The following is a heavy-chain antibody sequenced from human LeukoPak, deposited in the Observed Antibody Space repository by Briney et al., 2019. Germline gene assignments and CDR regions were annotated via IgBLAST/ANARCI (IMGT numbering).Heavy chain of an antibody. D-gene: IGHD3-10*01. J-gene: IGHJ4*02. CDR1: GGSFSGYY. Sequence: PSETLSLTCAVYGGSFSGYYWSWIRQPPGKGLEWIGEINHSGNTNYNPSLKSRVTISVDTSKNQFSLKLSSVTAADTAVYYCARGGFARSNYYGSGSYYNFLDYWGQGTLVTVSS. CDR3: ARGGFARSNYYGSGSYYNFLDY. V-gene: IGHV4-34*01. CDR2: INHSGNT.